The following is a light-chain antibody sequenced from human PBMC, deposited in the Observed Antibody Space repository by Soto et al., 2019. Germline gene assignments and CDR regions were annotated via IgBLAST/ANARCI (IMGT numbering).Light chain of an antibody. Sequence: DIQMTQSPSSLSASVGDRVTITCRARQGISHYLDWYQQKPGKVPKLLIYAASTLQSGVPARFSGSGSGTDFTLTISSLQPEDVATYYCQKYNSALWTFGQGTKV. CDR1: QGISHY. V-gene: IGKV1-27*01. CDR3: QKYNSALWT. CDR2: AAS. J-gene: IGKJ1*01.